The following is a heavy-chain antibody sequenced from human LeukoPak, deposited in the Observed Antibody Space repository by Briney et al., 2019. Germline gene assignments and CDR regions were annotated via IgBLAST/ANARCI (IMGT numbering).Heavy chain of an antibody. CDR1: GFTFSSYE. J-gene: IGHJ4*02. V-gene: IGHV3-48*03. CDR3: ARDGYYYGSGSYYKVDFDY. D-gene: IGHD3-10*01. CDR2: ISSSGSTI. Sequence: GGSLRLSCAASGFTFSSYEMHWVRQAPGKGLERVSYISSSGSTIYYADSVKGRFTISRDNAKNSLYLQMDSLRAEDTAVYYCARDGYYYGSGSYYKVDFDYWGQGTLVTVSS.